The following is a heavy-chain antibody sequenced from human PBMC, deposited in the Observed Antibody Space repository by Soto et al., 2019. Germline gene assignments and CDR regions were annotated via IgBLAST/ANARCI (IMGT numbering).Heavy chain of an antibody. Sequence: SETLSLTCTVSGDSMDGFYWNWIRQPPGKGLEWIGYVDYTGNTNYNPSLRTRVSISIDTPKKQISLNLTSVTDADTAVYYCASVTFGGVVLAHWGQGTLVTVSS. CDR2: VDYTGNT. D-gene: IGHD3-16*01. CDR3: ASVTFGGVVLAH. V-gene: IGHV4-59*01. J-gene: IGHJ4*02. CDR1: GDSMDGFY.